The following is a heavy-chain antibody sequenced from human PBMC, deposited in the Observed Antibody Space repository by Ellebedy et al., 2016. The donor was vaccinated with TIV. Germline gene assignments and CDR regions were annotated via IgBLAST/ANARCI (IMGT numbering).Heavy chain of an antibody. D-gene: IGHD1-26*01. CDR3: VRGRGVGVSKFDY. Sequence: GESLKISCADSGFTFNTYAMSWVRQAPGEGLEWVSHISGSGVTTYYADSVRGRFSISRDNSKNTLFLQMNSLRADDTAVYYCVRGRGVGVSKFDYWGQGTLVTVSS. CDR2: ISGSGVTT. CDR1: GFTFNTYA. J-gene: IGHJ4*02. V-gene: IGHV3-23*01.